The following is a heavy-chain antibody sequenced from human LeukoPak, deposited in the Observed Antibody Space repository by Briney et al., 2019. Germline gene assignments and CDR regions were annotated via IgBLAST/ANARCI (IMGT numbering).Heavy chain of an antibody. V-gene: IGHV1-2*02. J-gene: IGHJ6*03. CDR1: GYTFTGYY. D-gene: IGHD6-19*01. Sequence: ASVKVCKASGYTFTGYYMHWVRQASGQGLEWMGWINPNSGGTNYAQKFQGRVTMTRDTSISTAYMELSRLRSDDTAVYYCARVRVIAVGFYYYYYMDVWGKGTTVTVSS. CDR2: INPNSGGT. CDR3: ARVRVIAVGFYYYYYMDV.